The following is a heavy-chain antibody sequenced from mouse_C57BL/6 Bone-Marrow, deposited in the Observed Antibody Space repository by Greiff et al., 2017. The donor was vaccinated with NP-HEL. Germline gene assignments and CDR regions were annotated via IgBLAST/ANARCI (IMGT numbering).Heavy chain of an antibody. Sequence: EVQLQQSGPELVKPGASVKISCKASGYSFTDYNMNWVKQSNGKSLEWIGVINPNYGTTSYNQKFKGKATLTVDQSSSTAYMQLNSLTSEDSAVYDCARSVIYDGYYPFAYWGQGTLVTVSA. CDR1: GYSFTDYN. V-gene: IGHV1-39*01. J-gene: IGHJ3*01. CDR2: INPNYGTT. CDR3: ARSVIYDGYYPFAY. D-gene: IGHD2-3*01.